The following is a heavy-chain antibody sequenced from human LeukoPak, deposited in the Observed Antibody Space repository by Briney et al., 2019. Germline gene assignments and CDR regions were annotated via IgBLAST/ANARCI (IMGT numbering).Heavy chain of an antibody. CDR1: GFTFSSYG. D-gene: IGHD3-16*01. J-gene: IGHJ4*02. CDR2: ISYDGSNK. V-gene: IGHV3-30*18. CDR3: AKGSLGGIEGIDY. Sequence: GGSLRLSCAASGFTFSSYGMHWVRQAPGKGLEWVAVISYDGSNKYYADSVKGRFTISRDNSKNTLYLQMNSLRAEDTAVYYCAKGSLGGIEGIDYWGQGTLVTVST.